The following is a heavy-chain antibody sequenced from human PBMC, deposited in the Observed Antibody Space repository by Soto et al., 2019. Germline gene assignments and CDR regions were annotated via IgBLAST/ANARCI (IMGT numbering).Heavy chain of an antibody. J-gene: IGHJ4*02. D-gene: IGHD1-7*01. CDR2: INPSGGST. V-gene: IGHV1-46*01. CDR3: ARDDLMPGPNYYFDY. Sequence: RASVKVSCKASGYTFTSYYMHWVRQAPGQGLEWMGIINPSGGSTSYAQKFQGRVTITRDTSTSTVYMELSSLRSEDTAVYYCARDDLMPGPNYYFDYWGQGTLVTFSS. CDR1: GYTFTSYY.